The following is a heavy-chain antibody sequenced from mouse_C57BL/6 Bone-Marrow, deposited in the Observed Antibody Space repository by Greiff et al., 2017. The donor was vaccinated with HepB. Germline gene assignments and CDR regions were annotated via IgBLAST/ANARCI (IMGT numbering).Heavy chain of an antibody. CDR3: TIYYGSSHWYFDV. D-gene: IGHD1-1*01. J-gene: IGHJ1*03. Sequence: EVMLVESGEGLVKPGGSLKLSCAASGFTFSSYAMSWVRQTPEKRLEWVAYISSGGDYIYYADTVKGRFTISRDNARNTLYLQMSSLKSEDTAMYYCTIYYGSSHWYFDVWGTGTTVTVSS. CDR1: GFTFSSYA. V-gene: IGHV5-9-1*02. CDR2: ISSGGDYI.